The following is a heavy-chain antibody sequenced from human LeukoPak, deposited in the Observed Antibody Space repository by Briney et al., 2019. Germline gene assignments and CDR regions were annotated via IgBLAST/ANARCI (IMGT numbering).Heavy chain of an antibody. CDR2: VSAYNGNT. V-gene: IGHV1-18*01. CDR1: GYTFYYYG. Sequence: ASVKVSCKASGYTFYYYGISWVRQAPGQGLEWMGWVSAYNGNTNYAQKLQGTVTMTTDTSASTAHMELRSLRSDDTAVYYCARGPPEYCSGGTCYSGRNWFDPWGQGTLVTVAS. J-gene: IGHJ5*02. CDR3: ARGPPEYCSGGTCYSGRNWFDP. D-gene: IGHD2-15*01.